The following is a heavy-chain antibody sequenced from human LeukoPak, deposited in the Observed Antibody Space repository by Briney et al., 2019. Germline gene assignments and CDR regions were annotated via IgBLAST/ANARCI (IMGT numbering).Heavy chain of an antibody. J-gene: IGHJ4*02. Sequence: SETLSLTCTVSGGSISSYYWSWIRQPAGKGLEWIGRIYTSGSTNYNPSLKSRVTISVDTSKNQFSLKLSSVTAADTAVYYCARGAIAAAGTRYFDYWGQGTLVTVSS. D-gene: IGHD6-13*01. CDR2: IYTSGST. CDR3: ARGAIAAAGTRYFDY. V-gene: IGHV4-4*07. CDR1: GGSISSYY.